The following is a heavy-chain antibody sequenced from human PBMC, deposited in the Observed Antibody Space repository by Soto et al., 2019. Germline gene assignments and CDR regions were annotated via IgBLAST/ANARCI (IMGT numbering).Heavy chain of an antibody. CDR2: ISGSGGST. D-gene: IGHD4-17*01. CDR3: ATSPRPTGNTVRPPYYYYYGMDV. V-gene: IGHV3-23*01. CDR1: GFTFSSYA. J-gene: IGHJ6*02. Sequence: PGGSLRLSCAASGFTFSSYAMSWVRQAPGKGLEWVSAISGSGGSTYYADSVKGRFTISRDNSKNTLYLQMNSLRAEDTAVYYCATSPRPTGNTVRPPYYYYYGMDVWGQGTTVTVSS.